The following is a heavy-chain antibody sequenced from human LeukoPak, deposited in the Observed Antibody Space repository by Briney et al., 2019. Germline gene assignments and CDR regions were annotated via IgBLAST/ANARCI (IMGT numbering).Heavy chain of an antibody. CDR3: ARTLGSSSRPFDY. D-gene: IGHD6-6*01. Sequence: PSETLSLTCTVSGVSISSSSYYWGWIRQPPEKGLEWIGSIYYSGSTYYNPPLKSRVPISVDTSKNQFSLKLSSVTAADTAVYYCARTLGSSSRPFDYWGQGTLVTVSS. J-gene: IGHJ4*02. CDR1: GVSISSSSYY. CDR2: IYYSGST. V-gene: IGHV4-39*01.